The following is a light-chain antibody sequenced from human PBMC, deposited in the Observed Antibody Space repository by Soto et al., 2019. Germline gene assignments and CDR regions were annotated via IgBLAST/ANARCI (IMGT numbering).Light chain of an antibody. J-gene: IGLJ2*01. V-gene: IGLV2-14*01. CDR2: DVS. CDR1: RSDVGGYNY. CDR3: SSYTSSGLVV. Sequence: QSALTQPASVSGSPGQSITISCTGTRSDVGGYNYVSWYQQHPGKAPKLMIYDVSNRPSGVSNRFSGSKSGNTASLTISGLQAEDEADYCCSSYTSSGLVVFGGGTKLTVL.